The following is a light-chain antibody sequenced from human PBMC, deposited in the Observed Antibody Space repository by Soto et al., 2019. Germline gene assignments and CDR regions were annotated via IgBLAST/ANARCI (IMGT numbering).Light chain of an antibody. J-gene: IGKJ1*01. CDR1: QSVSSY. CDR2: DAS. V-gene: IGKV3-11*01. Sequence: EIVLTQSPATLSLSPGERATLSCRASQSVSSYLAWYQQKPGQAPRLLIYDASTRATGIPARFSGSGSGTDFTLTLSSIEPEDFAVYYCQQRSNWPPWTFGQGTKVEIK. CDR3: QQRSNWPPWT.